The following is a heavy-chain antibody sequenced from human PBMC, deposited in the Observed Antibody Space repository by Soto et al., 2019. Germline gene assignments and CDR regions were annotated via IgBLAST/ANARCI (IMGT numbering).Heavy chain of an antibody. D-gene: IGHD2-15*01. CDR2: MNPNSGNT. CDR3: ARGYCSGGNCYSGMDV. CDR1: GYTFTSYD. Sequence: GASVKVSCKASGYTFTSYDINWVRQATGQGLEWMGWMNPNSGNTGYAQKFQGRVTMTRNTSISTAYMELSSLRSEDTAVYYCARGYCSGGNCYSGMDVWGQGTMVTVSS. V-gene: IGHV1-8*01. J-gene: IGHJ6*02.